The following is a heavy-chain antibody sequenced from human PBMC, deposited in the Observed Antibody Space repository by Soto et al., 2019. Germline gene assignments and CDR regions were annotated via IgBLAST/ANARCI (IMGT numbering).Heavy chain of an antibody. CDR1: GFTFSTYA. D-gene: IGHD6-6*01. CDR3: AKETSARRSFDY. CDR2: ISGSGGST. V-gene: IGHV3-23*01. J-gene: IGHJ4*02. Sequence: GGSLRLSCAASGFTFSTYAMNWVRQAPGKGLEWVSGISGSGGSTYYADSVKGRFTISRDNSKNTLYLQMNSLRAEDTAVYYCAKETSARRSFDYWGQGTLVTVSS.